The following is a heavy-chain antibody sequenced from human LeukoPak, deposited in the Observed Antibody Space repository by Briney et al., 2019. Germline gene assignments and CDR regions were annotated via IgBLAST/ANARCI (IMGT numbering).Heavy chain of an antibody. CDR2: INPNSGGT. V-gene: IGHV1-2*02. Sequence: GASVKVSCKASGYTFTDYYIHWVRQAPGQGLEWMGWINPNSGGTNYAQYFQGRVTMTRDTSISTAYMELSRLRSDDTAVYYCAREGQYSGSYLDLDYWGQGTLVTVSS. J-gene: IGHJ4*02. D-gene: IGHD1-26*01. CDR3: AREGQYSGSYLDLDY. CDR1: GYTFTDYY.